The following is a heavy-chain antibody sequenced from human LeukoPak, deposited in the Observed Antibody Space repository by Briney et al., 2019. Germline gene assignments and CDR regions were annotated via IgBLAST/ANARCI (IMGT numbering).Heavy chain of an antibody. Sequence: KPGGSLRLSCAASGFTFSSYSMNWVRQAPGKGLEWVSSLSSSSSYIYYADSVKGRFTTSRDNAKNSLYLQMNSLRAEDTAVYYCARAQVQNYYMDVWGKGTTVTVSS. CDR2: LSSSSSYI. V-gene: IGHV3-21*01. CDR3: ARAQVQNYYMDV. CDR1: GFTFSSYS. J-gene: IGHJ6*03.